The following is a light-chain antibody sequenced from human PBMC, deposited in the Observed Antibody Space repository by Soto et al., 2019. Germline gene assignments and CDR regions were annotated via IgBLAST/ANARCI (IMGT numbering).Light chain of an antibody. CDR3: QSYDNILSSPL. CDR1: GSNVGASYD. CDR2: KNN. V-gene: IGLV1-40*01. Sequence: QSVLTQPPSVSGAPGQTITMSCTGSGSNVGASYDVHWYQILPGAGPRLLIYKNNNRPSGVPDRFSGSKSGTSASLAMTGLRAEDEADYYCQSYDNILSSPLFGGGTKVTVL. J-gene: IGLJ3*02.